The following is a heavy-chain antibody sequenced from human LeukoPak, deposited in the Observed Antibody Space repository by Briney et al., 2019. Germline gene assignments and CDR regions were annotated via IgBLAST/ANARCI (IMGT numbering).Heavy chain of an antibody. D-gene: IGHD3-22*01. CDR3: ARDLYYYYDSSGYYYFDY. CDR1: GGSISSYY. V-gene: IGHV4-4*07. J-gene: IGHJ4*02. CDR2: IYTSGST. Sequence: SETLSLTCTVSGGSISSYYWSWIRQPAEKGLEWIGRIYTSGSTNYNPSLKSRVTMSVDTSKNQFSLKLSSVTAADTAVYYCARDLYYYYDSSGYYYFDYWGQGTLVTVSS.